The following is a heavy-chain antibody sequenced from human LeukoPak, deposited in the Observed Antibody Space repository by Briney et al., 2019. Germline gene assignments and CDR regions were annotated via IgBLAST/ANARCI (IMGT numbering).Heavy chain of an antibody. Sequence: GGSLRLSCAASGFTFSSYSMTWVRQAPGKGLEWVSSISSSSSYIYYADSVKGRFTISRDNAKNSLYLQMNSLRAEDTAVYYCMGGDYYDSSGLDAFDIWGQGTMVTVSS. J-gene: IGHJ3*02. CDR2: ISSSSSYI. CDR3: MGGDYYDSSGLDAFDI. V-gene: IGHV3-21*01. CDR1: GFTFSSYS. D-gene: IGHD3-22*01.